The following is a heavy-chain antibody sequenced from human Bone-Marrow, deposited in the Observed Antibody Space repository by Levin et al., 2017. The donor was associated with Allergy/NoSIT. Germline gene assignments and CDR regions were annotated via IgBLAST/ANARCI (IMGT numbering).Heavy chain of an antibody. CDR3: AKMEAAAAGPPGNWFDT. V-gene: IGHV1-8*01. CDR2: MNPNSGNT. D-gene: IGHD6-13*01. CDR1: GFTFTDYD. Sequence: EASVKVSCTASGFTFTDYDINWVRQAPGQGLEWMGWMNPNSGNTHYVQKFQGRVTMTSGTSIRTAYLELTSLRFEDTATYYCAKMEAAAAGPPGNWFDTWGQGTLVTVSS. J-gene: IGHJ5*02.